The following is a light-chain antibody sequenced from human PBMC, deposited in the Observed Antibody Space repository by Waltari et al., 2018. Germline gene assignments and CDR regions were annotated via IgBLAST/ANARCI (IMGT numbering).Light chain of an antibody. V-gene: IGKV3-11*01. CDR2: DAS. J-gene: IGKJ5*01. CDR1: QSVSTD. CDR3: HQRSNWPPA. Sequence: VLTQSPATLSLSAGERATLSCTASQSVSTDLAWYQQKPGQAPRLLIDDASYRATGIPARFSASGSGTDFTLTISSLEPEDFAVYYCHQRSNWPPAFGQGTRLENK.